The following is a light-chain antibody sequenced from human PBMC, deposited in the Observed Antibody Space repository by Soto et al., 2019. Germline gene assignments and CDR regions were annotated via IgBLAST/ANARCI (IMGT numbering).Light chain of an antibody. CDR2: DVS. Sequence: QSALTQPAAGSGSPGQSITISCTGGSSDVGGYNYVSWFQQHPGKAPKFLIYDVSRRPLGVSNRFSGSKSGNTASLTISGRQAEYEADYYFSSYSATSIVVFGGGTKLTVL. CDR3: SSYSATSIVV. CDR1: SSDVGGYNY. J-gene: IGLJ2*01. V-gene: IGLV2-14*01.